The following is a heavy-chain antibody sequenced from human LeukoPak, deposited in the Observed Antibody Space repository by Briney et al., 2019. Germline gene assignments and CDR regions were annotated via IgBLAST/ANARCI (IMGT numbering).Heavy chain of an antibody. Sequence: GSLILSCAVSGFTFSSYWMSWFRQAPGKGLEWVANINQDGSQKFSVDSVKGRFTISRDNAKNSLSLQMNSLRVEDTAVYYCARDWFDGDYDRFDYRGQGTLVTVSS. CDR2: INQDGSQK. D-gene: IGHD4-17*01. J-gene: IGHJ4*02. CDR3: ARDWFDGDYDRFDY. V-gene: IGHV3-7*03. CDR1: GFTFSSYW.